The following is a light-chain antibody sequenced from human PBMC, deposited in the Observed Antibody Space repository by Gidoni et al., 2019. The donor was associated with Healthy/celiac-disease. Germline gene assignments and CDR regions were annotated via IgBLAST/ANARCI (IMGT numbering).Light chain of an antibody. J-gene: IGLJ2*01. CDR3: SSYTSSSTVV. Sequence: ITIPCTGTSSDVGGYNYVSWYQQHPGKAPKLMIYDVSNRPSGVCNRFSGSKSGNTASLTISGLQAEDEADYYCSSYTSSSTVVFGGGTKLTV. V-gene: IGLV2-14*03. CDR2: DVS. CDR1: SSDVGGYNY.